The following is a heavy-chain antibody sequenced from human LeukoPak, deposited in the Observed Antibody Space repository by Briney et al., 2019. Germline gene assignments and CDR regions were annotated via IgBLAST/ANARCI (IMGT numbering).Heavy chain of an antibody. Sequence: SETLSLTCIVSGAHISNYYWTWVRQSAAQGLEWIGRLHASESTIYNPSLKSRVTMSIDTSKDQLSLTLTSVTAADSAVYYCASLSSGAAFDVWGQGTVVTVSS. CDR2: LHASEST. J-gene: IGHJ3*01. V-gene: IGHV4-4*07. D-gene: IGHD3-22*01. CDR3: ASLSSGAAFDV. CDR1: GAHISNYY.